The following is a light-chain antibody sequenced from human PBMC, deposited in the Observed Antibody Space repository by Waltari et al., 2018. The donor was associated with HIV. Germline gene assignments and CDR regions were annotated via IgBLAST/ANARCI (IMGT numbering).Light chain of an antibody. J-gene: IGKJ3*01. CDR1: LNVVAY. V-gene: IGKV3-11*01. CDR2: EAE. Sequence: DIVLTQSPASLSVSPGQRVTLACKTSLNVVAYVAWYHQKPCQPPRLLLFEAEIRAADSPPRFCGRGYGTDFTLTINNLGAEDVGISCCQQRESWPSVFGPGTKVDLK. CDR3: QQRESWPSV.